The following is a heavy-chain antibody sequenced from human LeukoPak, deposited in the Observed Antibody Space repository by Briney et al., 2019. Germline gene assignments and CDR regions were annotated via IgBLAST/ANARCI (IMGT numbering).Heavy chain of an antibody. CDR2: VYYSGST. D-gene: IGHD1-26*01. Sequence: PWETLSLTCSVSGGSISSSNYYWNWIRQPPGKGLEWIGSVYYSGSTYYNPSLKSRVTISVDTSKNQFSLKLSSVTAADTAVYYCARETSGNCIDYWGQGTLVTVSS. V-gene: IGHV4-39*02. J-gene: IGHJ4*02. CDR1: GGSISSSNYY. CDR3: ARETSGNCIDY.